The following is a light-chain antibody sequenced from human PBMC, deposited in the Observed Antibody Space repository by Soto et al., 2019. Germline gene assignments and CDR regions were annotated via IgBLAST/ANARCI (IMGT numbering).Light chain of an antibody. J-gene: IGKJ2*01. CDR3: QQYTNWPYT. CDR1: QSVGSN. Sequence: EIVMTQSPATLSVSPGERASLSCRASQSVGSNLAWYQQTAGQAPRLLIYGASTRATGIAARFSGSGSGTEFTLTISSLQSEDFAVYSCQQYTNWPYTCGQGTKLEIK. V-gene: IGKV3-15*01. CDR2: GAS.